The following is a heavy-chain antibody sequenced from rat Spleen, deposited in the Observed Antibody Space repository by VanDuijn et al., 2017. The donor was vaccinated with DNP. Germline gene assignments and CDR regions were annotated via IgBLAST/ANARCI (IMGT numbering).Heavy chain of an antibody. J-gene: IGHJ1*01. CDR1: GFTFSSFP. D-gene: IGHD1-11*01. CDR2: ISTSGGST. Sequence: EVQLVESGGGLVQPGRSMKLSCAASGFTFSSFPMAWVRQAPTKGLEWGATISTSGGSTYYRDYVKVRFTISRDNAKSTLYLQMDSLRSEDTATYYCARHYGGYSYYWYFDFWGPGTMVTVSS. CDR3: ARHYGGYSYYWYFDF. V-gene: IGHV5-46*01.